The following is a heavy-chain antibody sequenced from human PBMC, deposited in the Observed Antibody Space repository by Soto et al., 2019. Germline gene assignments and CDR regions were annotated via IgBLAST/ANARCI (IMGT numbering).Heavy chain of an antibody. V-gene: IGHV1-18*01. D-gene: IGHD3-10*01. CDR2: ISTYNANT. CDR3: GRASGSYYNSPLDY. J-gene: IGHJ4*02. Sequence: QVHLVQSGAEVKKPGASVKVSCKTSGYTFTSYGISWVRQAPGQGLEWMGWISTYNANTNYAQKLQGRVTMTTDTSTSKAYMELRSLSSDDTAVYYCGRASGSYYNSPLDYWGQGTLVTVSS. CDR1: GYTFTSYG.